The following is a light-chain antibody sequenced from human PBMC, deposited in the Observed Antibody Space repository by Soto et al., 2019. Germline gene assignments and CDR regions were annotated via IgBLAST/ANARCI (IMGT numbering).Light chain of an antibody. CDR3: QQYNRYPYT. V-gene: IGKV1-5*03. J-gene: IGKJ2*01. Sequence: DIQMTQSPSTLSASIGDRVTITCRASQRITNWLVWYQQKPGKAPKLLIYKASSLESGVSSRFSGSGSGTEFTLTISSLQPDDVATYYCQQYNRYPYTFGQGTQLEIQ. CDR2: KAS. CDR1: QRITNW.